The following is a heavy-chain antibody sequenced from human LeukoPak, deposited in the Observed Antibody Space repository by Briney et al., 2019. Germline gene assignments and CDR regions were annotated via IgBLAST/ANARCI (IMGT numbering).Heavy chain of an antibody. Sequence: PGGSLRLSCAASGFIFRSYEMNWVRQAPGKGLEWVSYISSSGSTIYYADSVKGRFTISRDNTKNSLYLQMNSLTTEDTAFYYCAKDGRQGAYDVWGQGTLVTVS. CDR3: AKDGRQGAYDV. J-gene: IGHJ3*01. CDR2: ISSSGSTI. CDR1: GFIFRSYE. V-gene: IGHV3-48*03. D-gene: IGHD2-21*01.